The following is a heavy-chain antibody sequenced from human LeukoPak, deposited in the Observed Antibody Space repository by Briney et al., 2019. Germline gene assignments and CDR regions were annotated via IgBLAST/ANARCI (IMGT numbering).Heavy chain of an antibody. CDR3: ARLLLRDYGDYEAFDI. J-gene: IGHJ3*02. V-gene: IGHV1-46*01. Sequence: ASVKVSCKASGYTFTSYYMQWVRQAPGQGLEWMGIINPSGGSTSYAQKFQGRVTMTRDTSTSTVYMELSSLRSEDTAVYYCARLLLRDYGDYEAFDIWGQGTMVTVSS. CDR2: INPSGGST. CDR1: GYTFTSYY. D-gene: IGHD4-17*01.